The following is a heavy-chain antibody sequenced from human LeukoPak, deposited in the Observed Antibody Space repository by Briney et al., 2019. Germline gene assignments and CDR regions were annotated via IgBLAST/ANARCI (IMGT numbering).Heavy chain of an antibody. V-gene: IGHV3-7*01. J-gene: IGHJ4*02. CDR2: IKRDGSEK. CDR3: AAVDHGNDY. CDR1: GFMFSSYW. D-gene: IGHD1-14*01. Sequence: GGSLRLSCEASGFMFSSYWMSWVRQAPGKGLEWVANIKRDGSEKSYVDSVKGRFTISRDNAKNSLYLQMSRLRAEDTGVYYCAAVDHGNDYWGQGTLVTVSS.